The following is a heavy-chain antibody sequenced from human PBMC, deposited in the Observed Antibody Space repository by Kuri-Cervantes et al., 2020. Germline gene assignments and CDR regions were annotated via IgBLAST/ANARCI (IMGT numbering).Heavy chain of an antibody. J-gene: IGHJ6*02. D-gene: IGHD4-17*01. CDR1: GFTFDDYA. CDR2: IYHSGST. Sequence: LRLSCAASGFTFDDYAMHWVRQAPGKGLEWIGYIYHSGSTYYLPSLKSRVTMSVDRSKNQFSLNLSSVTAADTAVYYCARIEYGDYPRRRYYGMDVWGQGTTVTVSS. V-gene: IGHV4-30-2*01. CDR3: ARIEYGDYPRRRYYGMDV.